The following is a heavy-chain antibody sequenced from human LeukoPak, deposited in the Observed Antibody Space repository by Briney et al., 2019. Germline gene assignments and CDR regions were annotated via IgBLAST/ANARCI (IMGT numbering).Heavy chain of an antibody. CDR2: ISYDGSNK. J-gene: IGHJ6*04. CDR3: ARGGIRFLESPPDV. D-gene: IGHD3-3*01. CDR1: GFTFSSYG. V-gene: IGHV3-30*03. Sequence: PGGSLRLSCAASGFTFSSYGMHWVRQAPGKGLEWVAVISYDGSNKYYADSVKGRFTISRDNSKNTLYLQMNSLRAEDTAVYYCARGGIRFLESPPDVWGKGTTVTVSS.